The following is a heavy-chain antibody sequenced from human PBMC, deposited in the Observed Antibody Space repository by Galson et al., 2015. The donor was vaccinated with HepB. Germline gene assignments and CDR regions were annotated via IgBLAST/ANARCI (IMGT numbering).Heavy chain of an antibody. CDR1: GDSISSGAYY. CDR3: ARAHYYDSSGHRNNPMGFDP. V-gene: IGHV4-31*03. J-gene: IGHJ5*02. Sequence: PLSLTCTVSGDSISSGAYYWSWIRQHPGKGLEWIGYIYYSGKTYCSPSLKSRVTMSIDTSENQFCLKLRSVTAADPAVYYFARAHYYDSSGHRNNPMGFDPWGQGTLVTVSS. CDR2: IYYSGKT. D-gene: IGHD3-22*01.